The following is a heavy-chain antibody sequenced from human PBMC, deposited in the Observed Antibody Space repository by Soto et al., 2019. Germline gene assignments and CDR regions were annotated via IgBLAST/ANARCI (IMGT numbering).Heavy chain of an antibody. V-gene: IGHV3-64*01. Sequence: PGGSLKLYCAASGFTFSSNAMHWVRQDPGKGLEYVSAISSNGGSTYYANSVKGRFTISRDNSENTLYLQMGSLRAEDLAVYYCASNVVVVADDAFDIWGQGTMVTVSS. J-gene: IGHJ3*02. CDR1: GFTFSSNA. D-gene: IGHD2-15*01. CDR2: ISSNGGST. CDR3: ASNVVVVADDAFDI.